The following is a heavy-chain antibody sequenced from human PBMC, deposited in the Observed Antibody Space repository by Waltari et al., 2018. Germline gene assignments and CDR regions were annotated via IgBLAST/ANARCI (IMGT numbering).Heavy chain of an antibody. CDR2: IRSKAYGGTT. J-gene: IGHJ4*02. CDR1: GFTFGDYA. D-gene: IGHD3-3*01. CDR3: TRAEYYDFWSGYPPDY. V-gene: IGHV3-49*03. Sequence: GGGLVQPGRSLRLSCTASGFTFGDYAMSWFRQAPGKGLEWVGFIRSKAYGGTTEYAASVKGRFTISRDDSKSIAYLQMNSLKTEDTAVYYCTRAEYYDFWSGYPPDYWGQGTLVTVSS.